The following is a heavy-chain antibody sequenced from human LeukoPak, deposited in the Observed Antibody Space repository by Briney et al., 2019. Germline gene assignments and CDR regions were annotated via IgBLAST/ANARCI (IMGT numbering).Heavy chain of an antibody. V-gene: IGHV3-30*02. D-gene: IGHD3-10*02. CDR2: IRYDGSNK. CDR1: GFTFSSYG. J-gene: IGHJ4*02. Sequence: GGSLRLSCAASGFTFSSYGMHWVRQAPGKGLEWVAFIRYDGSNKYYADSVKGRFTISRDNAKNSLYLQMSSLRAEDTAVYYCARDSPMYYWGQGTLVTVSS. CDR3: ARDSPMYY.